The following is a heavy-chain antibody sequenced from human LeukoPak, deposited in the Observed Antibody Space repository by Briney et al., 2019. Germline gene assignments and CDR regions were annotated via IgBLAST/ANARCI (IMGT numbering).Heavy chain of an antibody. D-gene: IGHD6-19*01. Sequence: GGSLRLSCAASGLTFSSYGMHWVRQAPGKGLEWVAVISYDGSNKYYADSVKGRFTISRDNSMNTLYLQMNSLRAEDTAVYYCAKDPGYSSGWYYFDYWGQGTLVTVSS. V-gene: IGHV3-30*18. CDR2: ISYDGSNK. J-gene: IGHJ4*02. CDR1: GLTFSSYG. CDR3: AKDPGYSSGWYYFDY.